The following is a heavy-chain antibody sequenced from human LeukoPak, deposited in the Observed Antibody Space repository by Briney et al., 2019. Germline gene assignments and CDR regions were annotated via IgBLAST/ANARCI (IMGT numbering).Heavy chain of an antibody. CDR3: ARGYRYCSGGSCYDY. J-gene: IGHJ4*02. CDR1: GGSISSYY. V-gene: IGHV4-59*01. Sequence: SSETLSLTCTVSGGSISSYYWSWIRQPPGKGLEWIGYIYYSGSTNYNPSLKSRVTISVDTSKNQFSLKLSSVTAADTAVYYCARGYRYCSGGSCYDYWGQGTLVTVSS. CDR2: IYYSGST. D-gene: IGHD2-15*01.